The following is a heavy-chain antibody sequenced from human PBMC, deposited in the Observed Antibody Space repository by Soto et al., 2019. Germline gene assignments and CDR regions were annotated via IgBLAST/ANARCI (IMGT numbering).Heavy chain of an antibody. J-gene: IGHJ3*02. V-gene: IGHV4-4*02. D-gene: IGHD3-9*01. CDR3: ARVVRLDILTGPNPTQAFDI. Sequence: KPSETLSLTCSVSGGSISSSNWWSWVRQPPGKGLEWIGEIYHSGSTNYNPSLKSRVTISVDKSKNQFSLKLSSVTAADTAVYYCARVVRLDILTGPNPTQAFDIWGQGTMVTVSS. CDR1: GGSISSSNW. CDR2: IYHSGST.